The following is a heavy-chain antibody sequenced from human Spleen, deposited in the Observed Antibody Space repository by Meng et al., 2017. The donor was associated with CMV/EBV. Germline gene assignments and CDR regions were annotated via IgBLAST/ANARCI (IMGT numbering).Heavy chain of an antibody. J-gene: IGHJ5*02. V-gene: IGHV1-69*05. CDR2: IIPIFGTA. CDR1: GGTFSSYA. Sequence: SVKVSCKASGGTFSSYAISWVRQAPGQGLEWMGGIIPIFGTANYAQKFQGRVTITTDESTSTAYMELSSLRSEDTAVYYCARGALRSSDWYEGGWFDPWGQGTLVTVSS. D-gene: IGHD6-19*01. CDR3: ARGALRSSDWYEGGWFDP.